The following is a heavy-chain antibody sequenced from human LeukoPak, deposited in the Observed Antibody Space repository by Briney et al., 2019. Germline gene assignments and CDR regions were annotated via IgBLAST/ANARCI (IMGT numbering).Heavy chain of an antibody. V-gene: IGHV3-33*06. J-gene: IGHJ4*02. CDR1: GFSFNNYG. D-gene: IGHD3-22*01. CDR2: IWYDGTTK. Sequence: GMSLRLSCAASGFSFNNYGMHWVRQTPGKGLEWLALIWYDGTTKYYAAAVKGRFTISRDNPDSTLFLQMSSLRAEDTAVYYCAKDLEKFDTSGFPAYWGQGTLVTVSS. CDR3: AKDLEKFDTSGFPAY.